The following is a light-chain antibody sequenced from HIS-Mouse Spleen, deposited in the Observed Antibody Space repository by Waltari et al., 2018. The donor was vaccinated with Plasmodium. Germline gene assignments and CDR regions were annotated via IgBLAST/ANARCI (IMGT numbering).Light chain of an antibody. Sequence: QSALTQPASVSGSPGQSITISCTGTSSDVGSYNLVSWYQQPPGKAPKLMIYEGSKRRSGVSNRFPGSKSGNTASLTISGLQAEDEADYYCCSYAGSSTNWVFGGGTKLTVL. V-gene: IGLV2-23*01. CDR1: SSDVGSYNL. J-gene: IGLJ3*02. CDR2: EGS. CDR3: CSYAGSSTNWV.